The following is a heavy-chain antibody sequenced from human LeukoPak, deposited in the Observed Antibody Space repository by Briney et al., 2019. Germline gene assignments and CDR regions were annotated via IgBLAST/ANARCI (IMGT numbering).Heavy chain of an antibody. J-gene: IGHJ5*02. V-gene: IGHV3-33*01. CDR2: IWYDGSNK. Sequence: GGSLRLSCAASGFTFSSYGMHWVRQAPGKGLEWVAVIWYDGSNKYYADSVKGRFTISRDNSKNTLYLQMNSLRAEDTAVYYCVRDRFPSYRLNRIDPWGQGTLVTVYS. CDR1: GFTFSSYG. D-gene: IGHD3-10*01. CDR3: VRDRFPSYRLNRIDP.